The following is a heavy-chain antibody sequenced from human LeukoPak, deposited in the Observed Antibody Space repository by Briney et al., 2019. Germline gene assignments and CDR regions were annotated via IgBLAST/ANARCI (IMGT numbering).Heavy chain of an antibody. CDR3: AGGDSSGWPYYYYGMDV. D-gene: IGHD6-19*01. J-gene: IGHJ6*02. V-gene: IGHV3-21*01. CDR2: ISSSSSYI. CDR1: GFTFSDYW. Sequence: GGSLRLSCAASGFTFSDYWMNWVRQAPGKGLEWVSSISSSSSYIYYADSVKGRFTISRDNAKNSLYLQMNSLRAEDTAVYYCAGGDSSGWPYYYYGMDVWGQGTTVTVSS.